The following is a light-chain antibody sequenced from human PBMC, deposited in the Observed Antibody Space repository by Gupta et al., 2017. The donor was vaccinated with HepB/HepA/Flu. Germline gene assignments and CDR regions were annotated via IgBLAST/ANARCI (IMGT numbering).Light chain of an antibody. Sequence: SSELTQDPAVSVALGQTVRITCQGDSLRSYYASWYQQKPGQAPVLVIYGKNNRPSGIPDRISGSSSGNTASLTITGAQAEDEADYYCNSRDISGNHLVFGGGTKLTVL. CDR3: NSRDISGNHLV. V-gene: IGLV3-19*01. J-gene: IGLJ2*01. CDR2: GKN. CDR1: SLRSYY.